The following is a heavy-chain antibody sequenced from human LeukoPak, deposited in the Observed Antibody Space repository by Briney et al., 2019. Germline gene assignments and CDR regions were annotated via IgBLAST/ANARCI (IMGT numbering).Heavy chain of an antibody. CDR2: ISWDSGRI. D-gene: IGHD3-10*01. J-gene: IGHJ3*02. Sequence: PGRSLRLSCAVSGFTFDDYAMHWVRQAPGKGLEWVSGISWDSGRIGYADSVKGRFTISRDNAKNSLYLQMNSLRVEDTALYYRAKDLRSANDGFDIWGQGTKVTVSS. CDR3: AKDLRSANDGFDI. V-gene: IGHV3-9*01. CDR1: GFTFDDYA.